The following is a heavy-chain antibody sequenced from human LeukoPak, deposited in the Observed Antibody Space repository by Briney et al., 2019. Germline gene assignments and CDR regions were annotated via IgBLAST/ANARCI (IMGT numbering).Heavy chain of an antibody. CDR1: GFTFSSYS. Sequence: PGGSLRLSCAASGFTFSSYSMNWVRQAPGKGLEWVSSISSSSSYIYYAVSVKGRFTISRDNAKNSLYLQMNSLRAEDTAVYYCARGWLDAFDIWGQGTMVTVSS. CDR2: ISSSSSYI. D-gene: IGHD6-19*01. V-gene: IGHV3-21*01. CDR3: ARGWLDAFDI. J-gene: IGHJ3*02.